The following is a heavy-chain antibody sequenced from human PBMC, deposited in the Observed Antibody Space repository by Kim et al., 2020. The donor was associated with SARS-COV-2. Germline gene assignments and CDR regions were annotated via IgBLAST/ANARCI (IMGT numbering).Heavy chain of an antibody. CDR1: GFTFSSYS. V-gene: IGHV3-33*01. D-gene: IGHD6-19*01. CDR3: ARDNGEFSIAVAVFDY. Sequence: GGSLRLSCAASGFTFSSYSMHWVRQAPGKGLEWVAVIWYDGSNKYYADSVKGRFTISRDNSKNTLYLQMNSLRAEDTAVYYCARDNGEFSIAVAVFDYWGQGTLVTVSS. J-gene: IGHJ4*02. CDR2: IWYDGSNK.